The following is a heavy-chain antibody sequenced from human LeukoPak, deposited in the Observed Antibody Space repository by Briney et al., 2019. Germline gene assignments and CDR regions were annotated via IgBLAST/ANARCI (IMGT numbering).Heavy chain of an antibody. CDR1: GFTFSDYA. CDR3: ANSRLLYHFDH. J-gene: IGHJ4*02. Sequence: GGSLRLSCAASGFTFSDYAMSWVRQAPGNGLEWVSSIIDSGGSTYYADSVKGRFTISRDNSKNTLYLQMNGLRAEDTAVYYCANSRLLYHFDHWGQGTLVTVSS. D-gene: IGHD2-15*01. CDR2: IIDSGGST. V-gene: IGHV3-23*01.